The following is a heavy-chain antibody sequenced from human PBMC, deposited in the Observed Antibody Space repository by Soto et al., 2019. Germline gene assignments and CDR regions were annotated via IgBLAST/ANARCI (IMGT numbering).Heavy chain of an antibody. V-gene: IGHV3-30*18. D-gene: IGHD5-18*01. J-gene: IGHJ4*02. Sequence: PGGSLRLSCAASGFTFSSYGMHWVRQAPGKGLEWVAVISYDGSNKYYADSVKGRFTISRDNSKNTLHLQMNSLRAEDTAVYYCAKEGDTAMVPYYFDYWGQGTLVTVSS. CDR3: AKEGDTAMVPYYFDY. CDR2: ISYDGSNK. CDR1: GFTFSSYG.